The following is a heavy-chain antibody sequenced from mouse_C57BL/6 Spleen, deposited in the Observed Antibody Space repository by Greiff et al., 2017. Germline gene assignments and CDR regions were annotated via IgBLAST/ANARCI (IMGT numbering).Heavy chain of an antibody. J-gene: IGHJ1*03. D-gene: IGHD1-1*01. CDR2: IHPNSGST. Sequence: VQLQQPGAELVKPGASVKLSCKASGYTFTSYWMHWVKQRPGQGLEWIGMIHPNSGSTNYNEKFKSKATLTVDKSSSTAYMQLSSLTSEDSAVYYCAIYYYGSSTLYWYFDVWGTGTTVTVSA. CDR3: AIYYYGSSTLYWYFDV. CDR1: GYTFTSYW. V-gene: IGHV1-64*01.